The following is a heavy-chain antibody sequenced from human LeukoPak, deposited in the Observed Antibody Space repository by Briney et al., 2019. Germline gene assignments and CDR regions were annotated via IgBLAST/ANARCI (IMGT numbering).Heavy chain of an antibody. CDR2: INRDGTTT. V-gene: IGHV3-74*01. CDR3: ARGWGGGGHVTPPYYYYYMDV. J-gene: IGHJ6*03. D-gene: IGHD2-21*01. Sequence: GGSLRLSCASSGFSSSNSLMHWVRQTPGKGLVWLARINRDGTTTRYADFVKGRFTISRDNGKNTLFLQMDTLGVEDTAVYYCARGWGGGGHVTPPYYYYYMDVWGKGTTVTVSS. CDR1: GFSSSNSL.